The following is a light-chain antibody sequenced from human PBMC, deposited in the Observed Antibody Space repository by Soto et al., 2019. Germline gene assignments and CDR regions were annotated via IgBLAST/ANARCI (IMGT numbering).Light chain of an antibody. CDR2: DHR. J-gene: IGLJ1*01. CDR1: NSGSKS. Sequence: SYELTQPPSVPLASGQSVRVTPGSKNSGSKSVHWYEHRSDQAPVADVSDHRARPSAVSERYSASNSGNTATRTIIRVENGDEADYHCQVWDRSSDHYDFGTWTNVTVL. V-gene: IGLV3-21*02. CDR3: QVWDRSSDHYD.